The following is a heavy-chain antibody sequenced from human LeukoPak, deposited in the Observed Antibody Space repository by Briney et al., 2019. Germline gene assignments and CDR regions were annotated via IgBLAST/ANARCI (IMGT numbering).Heavy chain of an antibody. J-gene: IGHJ4*02. D-gene: IGHD1-7*01. Sequence: GGSLRLSCAASGFTFSSYGMHWVRQAPGKGLEWVAIISYDGSNKYYAGSVKGRFTISRDNSKNTPYLQMNSLRAEDTAVYYCAKDQNDWNYILDYWGQGTLVTVSS. CDR1: GFTFSSYG. V-gene: IGHV3-30*18. CDR2: ISYDGSNK. CDR3: AKDQNDWNYILDY.